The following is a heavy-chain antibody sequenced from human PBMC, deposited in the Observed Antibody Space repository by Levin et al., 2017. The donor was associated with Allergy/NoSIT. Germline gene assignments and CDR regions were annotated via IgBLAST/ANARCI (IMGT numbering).Heavy chain of an antibody. CDR1: SFTFNKYV. CDR3: AKHLVYYVSDWNSAMDYGMDV. CDR2: ISGSGDST. V-gene: IGHV3-23*01. J-gene: IGHJ6*02. D-gene: IGHD1-7*01. Sequence: SGGSLRLSCVGSSFTFNKYVMNWVRQAPGKGLEWVSSISGSGDSTNYAGSVRGRFTISRDNSKNKLYLQMNSLRVEDTAVYYCAKHLVYYVSDWNSAMDYGMDVWGQGTTVTVSS.